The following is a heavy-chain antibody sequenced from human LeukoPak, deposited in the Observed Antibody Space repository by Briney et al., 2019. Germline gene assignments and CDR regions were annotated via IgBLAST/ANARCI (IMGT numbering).Heavy chain of an antibody. J-gene: IGHJ4*02. CDR2: INRDGSEK. CDR1: GFTFSNFW. Sequence: PGGSLRLSCAASGFTFSNFWMGWARQGPEKGLQWVASINRDGSEKHPVDSVKGRFTISRDNAKNSVFLEMSSLRVEDTAVYYCAKRYYYGSGSFDYWGQGTLVTVSS. V-gene: IGHV3-7*03. D-gene: IGHD3-10*01. CDR3: AKRYYYGSGSFDY.